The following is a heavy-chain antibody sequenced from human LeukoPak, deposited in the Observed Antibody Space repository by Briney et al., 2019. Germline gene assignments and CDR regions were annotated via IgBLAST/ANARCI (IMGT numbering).Heavy chain of an antibody. CDR2: IYYSGST. J-gene: IGHJ6*03. CDR3: ARVETFYYDTSGTGGVRYYYYMDV. V-gene: IGHV4-59*08. Sequence: PSETLSLTCTASGGSISSYYWSWIRQPPGKGLEWIGYIYYSGSTNHNPSLKSRVTISVDTSENQFSLKLSSVTAADTAVYYCARVETFYYDTSGTGGVRYYYYMDVWGKGTTVTVSS. CDR1: GGSISSYY. D-gene: IGHD3-22*01.